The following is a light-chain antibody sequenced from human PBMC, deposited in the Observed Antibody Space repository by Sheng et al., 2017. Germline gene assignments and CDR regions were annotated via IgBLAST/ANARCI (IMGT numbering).Light chain of an antibody. CDR2: DAS. V-gene: IGKV1-33*01. J-gene: IGKJ4*01. Sequence: DIQMTQSPSSLSASVGDRVTITCRASQSISSYLNWYQQKPGRAPNLLIYDASNLETGVPSRFSGSGSGTDFTFTINSLQPEDIGTYYCLQFDNPPPTFGGGTKVEIK. CDR3: LQFDNPPPT. CDR1: QSISSY.